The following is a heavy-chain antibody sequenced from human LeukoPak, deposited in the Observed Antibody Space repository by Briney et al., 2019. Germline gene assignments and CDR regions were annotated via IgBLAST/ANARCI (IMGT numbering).Heavy chain of an antibody. CDR2: ISYDGSNK. Sequence: GGSLRLSCAASGFTFSSYGMHWVRQAPGKGLEWVAVISYDGSNKYYADSVKGRFTISRDNSKNTLYLQMNSLRAEDTAVYYCAKTSGYHYYYYMGVWGKGTTVTVSS. CDR3: AKTSGYHYYYYMGV. V-gene: IGHV3-30*18. D-gene: IGHD3-3*01. J-gene: IGHJ6*03. CDR1: GFTFSSYG.